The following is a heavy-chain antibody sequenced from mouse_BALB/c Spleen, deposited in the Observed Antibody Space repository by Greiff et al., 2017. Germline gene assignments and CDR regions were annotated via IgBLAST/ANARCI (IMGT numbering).Heavy chain of an antibody. J-gene: IGHJ4*01. D-gene: IGHD2-1*01. CDR1: GFTFSSYA. V-gene: IGHV5-9-4*01. CDR3: ARAYGNYGGNAMDY. CDR2: ISSGGSYT. Sequence: DVKLVESGGGLVKPGGSLKLSCAASGFTFSSYAMSWVRQSPEKRLEWVAEISSGGSYTYYPDTVTGRFTISRDNAKNTLYLEMSSLRSEDTAMYYCARAYGNYGGNAMDYWGQGTSVTVSS.